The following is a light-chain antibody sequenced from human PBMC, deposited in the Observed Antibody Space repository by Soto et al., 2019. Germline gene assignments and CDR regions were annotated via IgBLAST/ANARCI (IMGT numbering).Light chain of an antibody. CDR3: QQYNNWPLLT. CDR1: QSVSSN. Sequence: EIVMTQSPATLSVSPGERATVSCRASQSVSSNFAWYQQKPGQAPRLVIYGASTRATGIPARFSGSGSGTDFTLTISSLQSEDFGVYYCQQYNNWPLLTFGGGTKVEIK. CDR2: GAS. V-gene: IGKV3-15*01. J-gene: IGKJ4*01.